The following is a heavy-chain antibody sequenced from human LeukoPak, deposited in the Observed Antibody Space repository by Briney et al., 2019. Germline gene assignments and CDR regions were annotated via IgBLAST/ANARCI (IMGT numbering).Heavy chain of an antibody. CDR2: ISSDGSST. J-gene: IGHJ4*02. CDR1: GFTFSSYW. CDR3: ATSRTFDY. V-gene: IGHV3-74*01. Sequence: GGSLRLSCAASGFTFSSYWMHWVRQAPGKGLVWVSRISSDGSSTSYADSVKGRFTISRDNAKNTLYLQMNSLRAEDTAVYYCATSRTFDYWGQGTLVTVSS.